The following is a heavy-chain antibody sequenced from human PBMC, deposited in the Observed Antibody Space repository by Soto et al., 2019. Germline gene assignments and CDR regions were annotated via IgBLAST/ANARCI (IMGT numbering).Heavy chain of an antibody. CDR3: ASNYAYAEGYYWYGIDV. V-gene: IGHV3-74*01. J-gene: IGHJ6*02. CDR2: ISSYGSDT. Sequence: EVQLVESGGGLVLPGGSLRLSCAPSGFTFSRYWMHWVRQAPGKGLVWVSRISSYGSDTHYADSVKGRFTISRDNAKNTLYLQMNSLRADDTAVYYCASNYAYAEGYYWYGIDVRGQGPTVIVSS. D-gene: IGHD3-16*01. CDR1: GFTFSRYW.